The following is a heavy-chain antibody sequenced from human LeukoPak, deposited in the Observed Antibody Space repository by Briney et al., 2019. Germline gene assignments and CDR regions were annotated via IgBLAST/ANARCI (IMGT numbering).Heavy chain of an antibody. D-gene: IGHD5-12*01. V-gene: IGHV1-2*02. CDR2: INPNSGGA. J-gene: IGHJ4*02. Sequence: GASVTVSCKASGYTFTDYNIHWVRQAPGQGLEFVAWINPNSGGANYAQKLQGRVTTTRDTSITTAYMELSSLRSDDAAVYYCARGVSSGYDSWGQGTLVTVSS. CDR3: ARGVSSGYDS. CDR1: GYTFTDYN.